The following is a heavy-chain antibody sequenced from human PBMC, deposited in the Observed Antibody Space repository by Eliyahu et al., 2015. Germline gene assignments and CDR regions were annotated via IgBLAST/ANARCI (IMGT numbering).Heavy chain of an antibody. V-gene: IGHV3-7*03. J-gene: IGHJ4*02. CDR3: ARAGN. CDR1: GFTFSSNW. Sequence: EVQLVXSGGVLVXPGGSLXLXXAASGFTFSSNWMSWVRQAPGMGPEWVASISKDGSEKYYVDSLEGRITISRDNAKNSLYLQVNSLRVGDTAVYYCARAGNWGQGTLVTVSS. CDR2: ISKDGSEK.